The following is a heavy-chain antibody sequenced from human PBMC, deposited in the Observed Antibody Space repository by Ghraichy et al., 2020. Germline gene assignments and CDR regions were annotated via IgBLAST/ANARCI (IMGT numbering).Heavy chain of an antibody. CDR3: AKDQGYYYDSSGPSYNWFDP. CDR2: ISGSGGST. J-gene: IGHJ5*02. D-gene: IGHD3-22*01. V-gene: IGHV3-23*01. Sequence: GGSLRLSCAASGFTFSSYAMSWVRQAPGKGLEWVSAISGSGGSTYYADSVKGRFTISRDNSKNTLYLQMNSLRAEDTAVYYCAKDQGYYYDSSGPSYNWFDPWGQGTLVTVSS. CDR1: GFTFSSYA.